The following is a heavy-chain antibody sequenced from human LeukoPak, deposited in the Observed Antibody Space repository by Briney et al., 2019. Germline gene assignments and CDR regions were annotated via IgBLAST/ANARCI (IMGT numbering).Heavy chain of an antibody. J-gene: IGHJ5*02. V-gene: IGHV3-21*01. CDR3: ARVPTDYDILTGYA. CDR1: GFTFSSYS. D-gene: IGHD3-9*01. CDR2: ISSRSSYI. Sequence: GGSLRLSCAASGFTFSSYSMNWVRQAPGKGLEWVSSISSRSSYIYYADSVKGRFTISRDNAKNSLYLQMNSLRADDTAVYYCARVPTDYDILTGYAWGQGTLVTVSS.